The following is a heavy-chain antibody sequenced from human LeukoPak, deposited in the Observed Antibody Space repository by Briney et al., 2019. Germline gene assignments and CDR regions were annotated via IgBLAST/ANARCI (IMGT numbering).Heavy chain of an antibody. D-gene: IGHD3-16*01. Sequence: SETLSLTCTVSGGSISSYYWSWIRQPPGRGLEWIGYIYYSGSTNYNPSLKSRVTISVDTSKNQFSLKLSSVTAADTAVYYCARGWGYFDYWGQGTLVTVSS. CDR1: GGSISSYY. V-gene: IGHV4-59*08. CDR3: ARGWGYFDY. J-gene: IGHJ4*02. CDR2: IYYSGST.